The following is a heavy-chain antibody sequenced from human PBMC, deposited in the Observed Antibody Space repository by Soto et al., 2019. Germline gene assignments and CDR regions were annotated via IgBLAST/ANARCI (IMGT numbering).Heavy chain of an antibody. CDR3: ARLQYTVVTPIDM. CDR2: IHNSGNT. CDR1: SGSIRTSY. J-gene: IGHJ3*02. D-gene: IGHD4-17*01. V-gene: IGHV4-59*01. Sequence: QVQLQESGPGLVKPSETLSLTCTVPSGSIRTSYWTWIRQFPGKRLEWIAHIHNSGNTNSNPSLKRRVTISMDTSKNQTSLRLTSVTAADTVMYYCARLQYTVVTPIDMWGQGTMVTVSS.